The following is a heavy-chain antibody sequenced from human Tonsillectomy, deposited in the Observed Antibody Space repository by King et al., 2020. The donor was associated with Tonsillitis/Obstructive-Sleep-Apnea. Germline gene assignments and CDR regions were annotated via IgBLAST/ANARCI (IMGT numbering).Heavy chain of an antibody. CDR3: ASGEGRYGDCVDF. V-gene: IGHV1-2*06. CDR2: INPSSGGT. D-gene: IGHD4-17*01. Sequence: VQLVESGAEVKKPGASVKVSCKASGNTFTGYYMHWVRQAPGQGLEWMGRINPSSGGTNYAQKFQGRVTMTRDTSISTAYMELSRLRSDDTAVYYCASGEGRYGDCVDFWGQGTLVTVSS. CDR1: GNTFTGYY. J-gene: IGHJ4*02.